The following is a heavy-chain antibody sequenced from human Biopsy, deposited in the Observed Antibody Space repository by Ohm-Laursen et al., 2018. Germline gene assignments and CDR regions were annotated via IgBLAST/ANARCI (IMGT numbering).Heavy chain of an antibody. Sequence: GTLSLTCTVSGDSISSHYWSRIRQPPGKGLQWIGYVSYTGCTDYNPSLQSRVTISVDTSKNHIPLRLRSVDPADTAIYYWARDRGYCSDRTVPGYFDLWGRGTLVTVSS. J-gene: IGHJ2*01. CDR1: GDSISSHY. CDR2: VSYTGCT. D-gene: IGHD2-15*01. V-gene: IGHV4-59*11. CDR3: ARDRGYCSDRTVPGYFDL.